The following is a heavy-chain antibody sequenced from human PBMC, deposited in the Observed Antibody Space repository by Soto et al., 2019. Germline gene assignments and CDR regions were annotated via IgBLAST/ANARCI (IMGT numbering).Heavy chain of an antibody. V-gene: IGHV3-33*01. J-gene: IGHJ4*02. D-gene: IGHD6-19*01. CDR3: AREPGESSSGWWLYLDH. CDR1: GFTFSNYG. Sequence: QVRLVESGGGVVQPGRSLRLSCAASGFTFSNYGMHWVRQAPGKGLEWVAVMWHDGSNRYYGDSVKGRFTISRDNSKNTLYLQMNSLRAEDTAVYYCAREPGESSSGWWLYLDHWGQGTLVTVSS. CDR2: MWHDGSNR.